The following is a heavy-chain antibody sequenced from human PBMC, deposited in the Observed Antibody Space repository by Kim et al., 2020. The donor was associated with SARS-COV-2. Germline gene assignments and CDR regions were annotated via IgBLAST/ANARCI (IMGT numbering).Heavy chain of an antibody. Sequence: SETLSLTCAVSGGSISSTNWWSWVRQPPGKALEWIGEIYHSGSTHYNPSLKSRVTISVHKSKNQFSLKLSSVTAADTAVYYCARGSTSSWLEYFDYWGQG. CDR3: ARGSTSSWLEYFDY. CDR2: IYHSGST. D-gene: IGHD6-13*01. J-gene: IGHJ4*02. CDR1: GGSISSTNW. V-gene: IGHV4-4*02.